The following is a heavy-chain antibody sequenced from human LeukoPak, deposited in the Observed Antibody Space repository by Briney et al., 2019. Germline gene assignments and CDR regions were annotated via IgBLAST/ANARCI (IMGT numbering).Heavy chain of an antibody. CDR2: INHSGST. D-gene: IGHD6-13*01. J-gene: IGHJ4*02. Sequence: PSETLSLTCAVYGGSFSGYYRSWIRQPPGKGLEWIGEINHSGSTNYNPSLKSRVTISVDTSKNQFSLKLSSVTAADTAVYYCASLAAGHSSSLAVATNDYWGQGTLVTVSS. CDR1: GGSFSGYY. CDR3: ASLAAGHSSSLAVATNDY. V-gene: IGHV4-34*01.